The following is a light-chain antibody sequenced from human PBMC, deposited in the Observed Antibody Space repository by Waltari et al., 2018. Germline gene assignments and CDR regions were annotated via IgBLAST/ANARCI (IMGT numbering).Light chain of an antibody. CDR3: NAYTSSRTWV. J-gene: IGLJ3*02. CDR2: DVS. V-gene: IGLV2-14*03. Sequence: WYQQHPGKAPKLILYDVSTRPSGTSKRFSGSKSGNTASLTISGRQAEDEADYYCNAYTSSRTWVFGGWTKLTVL.